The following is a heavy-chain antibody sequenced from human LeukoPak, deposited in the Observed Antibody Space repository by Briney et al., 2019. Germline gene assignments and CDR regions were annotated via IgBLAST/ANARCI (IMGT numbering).Heavy chain of an antibody. V-gene: IGHV3-23*01. CDR3: AKGATSRSTVITYYFDN. Sequence: QSGGSLRLSCAASRFTFSTYAMSWVRQAPGKGLEWVSGISGSGVTTYYTDSVKGRFTISRDNAKNTLYLQIDTMRAEDTAVYYCAKGATSRSTVITYYFDNRGQGTLVTVSS. CDR1: RFTFSTYA. D-gene: IGHD4-17*01. CDR2: ISGSGVTT. J-gene: IGHJ4*02.